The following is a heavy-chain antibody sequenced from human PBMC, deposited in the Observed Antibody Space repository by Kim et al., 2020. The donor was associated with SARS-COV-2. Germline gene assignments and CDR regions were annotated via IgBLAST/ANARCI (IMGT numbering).Heavy chain of an antibody. J-gene: IGHJ4*02. CDR3: ARGFGYCSSTSCYPVRPARGLFDY. V-gene: IGHV4-34*01. CDR2: INHSGST. Sequence: SETLSLTCAVYGGSFSGYYWSWIRQPPGKGLEWIGEINHSGSTNYNPSLKSRVTISVDTSKNQFSLKLSSVTAADTAVYYCARGFGYCSSTSCYPVRPARGLFDYWGQGTLVTVSS. CDR1: GGSFSGYY. D-gene: IGHD2-2*03.